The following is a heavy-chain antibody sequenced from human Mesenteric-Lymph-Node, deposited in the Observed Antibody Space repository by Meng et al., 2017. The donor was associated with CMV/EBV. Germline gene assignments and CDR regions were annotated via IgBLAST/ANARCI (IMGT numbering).Heavy chain of an antibody. J-gene: IGHJ4*02. D-gene: IGHD2-2*02. CDR3: ARAFGDGKRYCSSTSCHTMDY. Sequence: GSYWSWIRQRPGKGLEWIGEINHSASTNYNPSLESRVTISVDTSKNQFSLKLSSVTAADTAVYYCARAFGDGKRYCSSTSCHTMDYWGQGTLVTVSS. V-gene: IGHV4-34*01. CDR1: GSY. CDR2: INHSAST.